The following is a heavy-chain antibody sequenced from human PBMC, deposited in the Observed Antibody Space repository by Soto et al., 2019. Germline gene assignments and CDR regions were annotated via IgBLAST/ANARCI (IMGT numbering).Heavy chain of an antibody. V-gene: IGHV4-39*01. D-gene: IGHD6-19*01. CDR1: GGSIRSSSYY. Sequence: QLQLQESGPGLVKPSETLSLTCTVSGGSIRSSSYYWGWIRQPPGKGLEWIGSIYYSGGTYYNPASRSRITISVDTSTNQSSLKLSSVTAAETAVYYCAALTSSGWLAKYDYWGQGTLVTVSS. CDR2: IYYSGGT. CDR3: AALTSSGWLAKYDY. J-gene: IGHJ4*02.